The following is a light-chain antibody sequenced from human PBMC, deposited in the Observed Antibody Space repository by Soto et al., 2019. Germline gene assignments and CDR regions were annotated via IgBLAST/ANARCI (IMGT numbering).Light chain of an antibody. J-gene: IGLJ2*01. CDR3: GSYEGSSTPL. Sequence: QSVLTQPASVSGSPGQSITISCTGTSSDVGSFNLVSWYQHHPGTAPKLIIYEGNKWPSGISSRFSGSMSGTTASLTIFGLQAEDEADYYCGSYEGSSTPLFGGGTKVTVL. CDR2: EGN. V-gene: IGLV2-23*01. CDR1: SSDVGSFNL.